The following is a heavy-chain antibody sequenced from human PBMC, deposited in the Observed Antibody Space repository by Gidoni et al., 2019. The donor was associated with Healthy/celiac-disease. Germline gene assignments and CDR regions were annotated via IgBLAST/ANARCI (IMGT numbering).Heavy chain of an antibody. CDR1: GFTFSNAW. CDR2: IKTKSDGGTT. J-gene: IGHJ3*02. CDR3: TADFLDAFDI. Sequence: VQLVESGGGLVKPGGSLRLSWAASGFTFSNAWMSWVRQAPGKGLEWVGRIKTKSDGGTTDYAAPVKGRFTISRDDSKNTLYLQMNSLKTEDTAVYYCTADFLDAFDIWGQGTMVTVSS. V-gene: IGHV3-15*01.